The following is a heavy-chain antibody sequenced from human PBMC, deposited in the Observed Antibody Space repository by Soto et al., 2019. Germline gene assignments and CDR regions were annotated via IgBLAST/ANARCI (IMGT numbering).Heavy chain of an antibody. D-gene: IGHD3-3*01. J-gene: IGHJ4*02. CDR3: ARASQYYDFWSGYYRGGYFDY. Sequence: SETLSLTCTVSGGSTSSGGYYWSWIRQHPGKGLEWIGYIHYSGSTYYNPSLKSRVTISVDTSKNQFSLKLSSVTAADTAVYYCARASQYYDFWSGYYRGGYFDYWGQGTLVTVSS. CDR2: IHYSGST. V-gene: IGHV4-31*03. CDR1: GGSTSSGGYY.